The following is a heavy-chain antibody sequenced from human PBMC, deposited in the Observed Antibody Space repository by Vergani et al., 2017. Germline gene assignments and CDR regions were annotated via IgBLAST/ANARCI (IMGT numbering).Heavy chain of an antibody. V-gene: IGHV4-39*01. J-gene: IGHJ4*02. CDR3: ARHNYGDYAFDY. CDR1: GGSISTTIYY. CDR2: IYYSGST. Sequence: QLQLQESGPGLVKPSETLSLTCTVSGGSISTTIYYWGWIRQPPGKGLEWIGSIYYSGSTYYNPSLKSRVTISVDTSKNQFSLKLSSVTAADTAVYYCARHNYGDYAFDYWGQGTLVTVSS. D-gene: IGHD4-17*01.